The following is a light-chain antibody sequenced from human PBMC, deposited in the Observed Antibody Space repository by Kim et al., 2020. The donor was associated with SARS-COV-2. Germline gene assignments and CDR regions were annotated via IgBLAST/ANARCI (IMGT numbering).Light chain of an antibody. CDR2: EAS. CDR1: QSINTW. J-gene: IGKJ4*01. Sequence: DIQMTQSPSTLCASVGDRVTITCRASQSINTWLAWYQQKPGKAPKLLIYEASSLESGVPSRFSGSGSGTEFTLTISSLQPDDFATYYCQQYNSYSVTFGGGTKVEI. V-gene: IGKV1-5*03. CDR3: QQYNSYSVT.